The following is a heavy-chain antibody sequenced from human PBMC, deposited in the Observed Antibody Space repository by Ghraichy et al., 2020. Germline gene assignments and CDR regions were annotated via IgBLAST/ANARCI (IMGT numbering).Heavy chain of an antibody. V-gene: IGHV3-23*01. Sequence: GGSLRLSCAASGFTFSNYAMSWVRQAPGKGLEWVSDVRGTGDITYYADSVKGRFTISRDNSKNTLYLQMNSLRADDTAVYYCAKRMYSSGSGTFDIWGQGTMVTVSS. CDR1: GFTFSNYA. CDR2: VRGTGDIT. D-gene: IGHD6-19*01. J-gene: IGHJ3*02. CDR3: AKRMYSSGSGTFDI.